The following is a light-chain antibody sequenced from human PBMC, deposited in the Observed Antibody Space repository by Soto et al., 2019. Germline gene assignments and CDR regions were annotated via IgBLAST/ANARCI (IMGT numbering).Light chain of an antibody. CDR1: QGISSY. J-gene: IGKJ4*01. V-gene: IGKV1-8*01. CDR2: AAS. CDR3: QQSYSTTLT. Sequence: AIRMTQSPSSRSSSTGDRVTITCRASQGISSYLAWYQQKPGKAPELLIYAASTLQSGVPSRFSGSGSGTDVTLTISSLKTEDFATYDCQQSYSTTLTFSGGTKVDIK.